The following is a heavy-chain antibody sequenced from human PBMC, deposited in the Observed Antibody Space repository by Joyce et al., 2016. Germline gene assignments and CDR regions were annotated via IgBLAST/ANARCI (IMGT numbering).Heavy chain of an antibody. Sequence: EVQLVESGGGLVQPGMSPRLSCAASGFPLSSYSSNRIRQAPGKGLEWVSYISSTGRTQSYADSVKGRFTIARDNGKNSLYLQMDRLTDADTAIYYCARDIYGDYSLDYWGQGTLVTVSS. J-gene: IGHJ4*02. V-gene: IGHV3-48*02. CDR1: GFPLSSYS. CDR2: ISSTGRTQ. D-gene: IGHD4-11*01. CDR3: ARDIYGDYSLDY.